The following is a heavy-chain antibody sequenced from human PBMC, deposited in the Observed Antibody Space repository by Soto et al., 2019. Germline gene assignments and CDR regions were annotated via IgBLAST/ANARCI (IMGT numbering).Heavy chain of an antibody. CDR3: ARGIESWYQCRYYYGMDV. D-gene: IGHD6-13*01. Sequence: QVQLQESGPGLVKPSETLSLTCTVSGGSVSSGSYYWSWIRQPPGKGLEWIGYIYYSGSTNYNPSLKSRVTISVDTSKNQFSLKLSSVTAADTAVYYCARGIESWYQCRYYYGMDVW. CDR2: IYYSGST. V-gene: IGHV4-61*01. CDR1: GGSVSSGSYY. J-gene: IGHJ6*01.